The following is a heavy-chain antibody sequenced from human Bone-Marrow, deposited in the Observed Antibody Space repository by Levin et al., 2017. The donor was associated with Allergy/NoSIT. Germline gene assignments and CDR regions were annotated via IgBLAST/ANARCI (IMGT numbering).Heavy chain of an antibody. D-gene: IGHD6-13*01. J-gene: IGHJ4*02. CDR2: VSGSGGRT. V-gene: IGHV3-23*01. Sequence: GESLKISCAASGFIFSTYAMSWVRQAPGKGLEWVSAVSGSGGRTWYADSVKGRFTISRDNSKNTLYLQMNSLRAEDTAVYYCAKDFSSSWAYFDYWGQGTLVTVSS. CDR3: AKDFSSSWAYFDY. CDR1: GFIFSTYA.